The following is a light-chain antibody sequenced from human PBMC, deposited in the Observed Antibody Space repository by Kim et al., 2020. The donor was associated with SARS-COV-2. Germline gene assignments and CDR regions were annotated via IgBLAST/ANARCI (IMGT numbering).Light chain of an antibody. CDR1: SGNIASNY. J-gene: IGLJ2*01. Sequence: NFMLTQPHSVSESPGKTVTISCTRSSGNIASNYVQWYQPRPDSAPTTVIYEDNQRPSGVPDRFSGSIDSSSNSASLTISGLKTEDEADYYCQSYDSSNVVFGGGTQLTVL. CDR3: QSYDSSNVV. V-gene: IGLV6-57*04. CDR2: EDN.